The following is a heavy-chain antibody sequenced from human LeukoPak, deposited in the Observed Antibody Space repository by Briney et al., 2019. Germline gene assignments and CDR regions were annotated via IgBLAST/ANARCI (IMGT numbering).Heavy chain of an antibody. D-gene: IGHD4-11*01. CDR3: ARQAPDFTVTTTKPFDY. Sequence: ASVKVSCKASGYTFTSYDINWVRQATGQGLGWMGWMNPNSGNTNYAQKLQGRVTMTTDTSTSTAYMELRSLRSDDTAVYYCARQAPDFTVTTTKPFDYWGQGTLVTVSS. CDR1: GYTFTSYD. J-gene: IGHJ4*02. CDR2: MNPNSGNT. V-gene: IGHV1-18*01.